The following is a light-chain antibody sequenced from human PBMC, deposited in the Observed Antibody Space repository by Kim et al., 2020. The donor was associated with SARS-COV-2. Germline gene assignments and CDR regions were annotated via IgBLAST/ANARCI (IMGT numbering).Light chain of an antibody. J-gene: IGLJ2*01. V-gene: IGLV3-1*01. Sequence: VSPGQTASITCSGDKLGDKYACWYQQKPGQSPVLVIYQDSKRPSGIPGRFSGSNSGNTATLTISGTQAMDEADYYCQAWDSSTVVVFGGGTQLTVL. CDR1: KLGDKY. CDR3: QAWDSSTVVV. CDR2: QDS.